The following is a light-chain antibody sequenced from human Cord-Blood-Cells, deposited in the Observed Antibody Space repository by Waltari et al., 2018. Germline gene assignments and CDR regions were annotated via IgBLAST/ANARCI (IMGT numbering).Light chain of an antibody. J-gene: IGKJ4*01. Sequence: EIVLTQSPATLSLSPGETATLSCRARQRVSSYLAWYQQKPGQAPRLLIYDAANRATGIPARFSGSGSGTDFTLTISSLEPEDFAVYYCQQRSNWLTFGGGTKVEIK. V-gene: IGKV3-11*01. CDR2: DAA. CDR3: QQRSNWLT. CDR1: QRVSSY.